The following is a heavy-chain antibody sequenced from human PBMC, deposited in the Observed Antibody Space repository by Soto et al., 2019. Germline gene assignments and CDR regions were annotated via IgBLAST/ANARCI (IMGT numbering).Heavy chain of an antibody. CDR1: GGSISSYY. CDR3: GRERLLWFGEPRGGFDY. CDR2: IYYSGST. J-gene: IGHJ4*02. Sequence: SETLSLTCTVSGGSISSYYWSWIRQHPGKGLEWIGYIYYSGSTNYNPSLKSRVTISVDTSKNQFSLKLSSVTAADTAVYYCGRERLLWFGEPRGGFDYWGQGTLVTVSS. V-gene: IGHV4-59*01. D-gene: IGHD3-10*01.